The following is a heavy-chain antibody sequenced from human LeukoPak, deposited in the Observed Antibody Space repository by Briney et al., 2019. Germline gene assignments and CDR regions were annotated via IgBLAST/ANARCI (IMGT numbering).Heavy chain of an antibody. J-gene: IGHJ6*04. CDR1: GGSISSGGYY. D-gene: IGHD6-13*01. V-gene: IGHV4-31*03. CDR2: IYYSGST. Sequence: SETLSLTCTVSGGSISSGGYYWSWIRQHPGKGLEWIGYIYYSGSTYYNPSLKSRVTISVDTSKNQFSLKLSSVTAADTAVYYCARGRIAAAANRFYYYYYGMGVWGKGTTVTVSS. CDR3: ARGRIAAAANRFYYYYYGMGV.